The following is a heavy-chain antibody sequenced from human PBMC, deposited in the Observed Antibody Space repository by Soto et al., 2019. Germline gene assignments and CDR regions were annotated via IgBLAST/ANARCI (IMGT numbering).Heavy chain of an antibody. J-gene: IGHJ6*02. CDR1: GFTFSSYA. CDR3: ARANGVEYSSSYYGMDV. V-gene: IGHV3-30-3*01. CDR2: ISYDGSNK. D-gene: IGHD6-6*01. Sequence: GGSLRLSCAASGFTFSSYAMHWVRQAPGKGLEWVAGISYDGSNKYYADSVKGRFTISRDNSKNTLYLQMNSLRAEDTAVYYCARANGVEYSSSYYGMDVWGPGTTVNVS.